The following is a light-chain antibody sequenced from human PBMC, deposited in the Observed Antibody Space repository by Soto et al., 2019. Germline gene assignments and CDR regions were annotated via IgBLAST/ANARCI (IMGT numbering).Light chain of an antibody. V-gene: IGLV2-14*01. Sequence: QSSLTQPASVSGSPGQSITISCTGTSSDLAMYNYVSWYQQQPGKAPKLMIYQVTNRPSGVSNRFSGSRSGNTASLTISGLQAEDEADYYCRSYTDSRNYGVGKRTKVTVL. CDR2: QVT. J-gene: IGLJ1*01. CDR1: SSDLAMYNY. CDR3: RSYTDSRNYG.